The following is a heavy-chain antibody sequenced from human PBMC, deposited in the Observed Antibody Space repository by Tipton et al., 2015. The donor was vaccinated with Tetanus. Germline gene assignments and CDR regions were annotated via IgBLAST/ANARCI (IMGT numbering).Heavy chain of an antibody. V-gene: IGHV1-46*03. CDR2: INPSGGST. Sequence: QVQLVQSGAEVKKPGASVKVSCKASGYTFTSYYMHWVRQAPGQGLEWMGIINPSGGSTSYAQKFQGRVTMTRDTSTSTVYMELSSLRSEDTAVYYCARDPSGYSSSGRGWIGAFDIWGQGTMVTVSS. D-gene: IGHD6-13*01. CDR1: GYTFTSYY. J-gene: IGHJ3*02. CDR3: ARDPSGYSSSGRGWIGAFDI.